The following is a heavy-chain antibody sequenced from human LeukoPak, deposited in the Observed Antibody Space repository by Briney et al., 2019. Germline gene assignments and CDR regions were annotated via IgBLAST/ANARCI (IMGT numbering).Heavy chain of an antibody. CDR3: AKDGIAAAGTYQLDY. V-gene: IGHV3-30*02. CDR1: GFTFSSFG. J-gene: IGHJ4*02. Sequence: GGSLRLSCAASGFTFSSFGMHWVRQAPGKGLEWVAFIHYDGSSKYYADSVKGRFTISRNNSKNTLFLQMNSLRAEDTAVYYCAKDGIAAAGTYQLDYWGQGTLVTVSS. CDR2: IHYDGSSK. D-gene: IGHD6-13*01.